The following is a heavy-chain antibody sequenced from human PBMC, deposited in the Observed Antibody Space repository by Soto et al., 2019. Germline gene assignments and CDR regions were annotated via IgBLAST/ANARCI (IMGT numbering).Heavy chain of an antibody. CDR3: ARGGAYCGGDCYPSYTWFDP. Sequence: PGGSLRLSCAASGFTFSSYGMLWVRQAPGKGLEWVAVISYDGSNKYYADSVKGRFTISRDNSKNTLYLQMNSLRAEDTAVYYCARGGAYCGGDCYPSYTWFDPWGQGTLVTVSS. CDR1: GFTFSSYG. CDR2: ISYDGSNK. J-gene: IGHJ5*02. D-gene: IGHD2-21*02. V-gene: IGHV3-30*03.